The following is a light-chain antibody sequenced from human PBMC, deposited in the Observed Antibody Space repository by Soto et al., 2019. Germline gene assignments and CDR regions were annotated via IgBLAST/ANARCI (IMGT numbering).Light chain of an antibody. Sequence: DIQMTQSPSSLSASVGDTVTVTCRASQSISNYLHWYQQKPGETPKLLIYAASSLQSGVPSRFSGSGSGTAFTLTISSLQPEDFANYYSQQSYTTPRTFGQGTKFEIK. CDR3: QQSYTTPRT. J-gene: IGKJ1*01. V-gene: IGKV1-39*01. CDR2: AAS. CDR1: QSISNY.